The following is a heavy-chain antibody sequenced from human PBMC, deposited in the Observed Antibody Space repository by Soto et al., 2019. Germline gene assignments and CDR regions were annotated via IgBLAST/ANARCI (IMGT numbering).Heavy chain of an antibody. D-gene: IGHD2-21*02. CDR2: ISSSSSTI. J-gene: IGHJ4*02. Sequence: EVQLVESGGGLVQPGGSLRLSCAASGFTFSSYSMNWVRQAPGKGLEWVSYISSSSSTIYYADSVKGRFTISRDNAKNSLDLQMNSLRDGDTAVYYCARGTPGDFHSGFDYWGQGTLVTVSS. CDR3: ARGTPGDFHSGFDY. CDR1: GFTFSSYS. V-gene: IGHV3-48*02.